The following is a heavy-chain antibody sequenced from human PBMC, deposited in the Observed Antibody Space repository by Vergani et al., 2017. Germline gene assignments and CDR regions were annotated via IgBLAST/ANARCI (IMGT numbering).Heavy chain of an antibody. D-gene: IGHD2-15*01. Sequence: EVQLVESGGGLVQPGGSLRLSCAASGFTFSSYWMHWVRQAPGKGLVWVSRINSDGSSTSYADSVKGRFTISRDDAKNTLYLQMNRLRAEDTAVYYCARVFGVVAATLGMDYWGQGTLVTVSS. CDR2: INSDGSST. J-gene: IGHJ4*02. CDR1: GFTFSSYW. CDR3: ARVFGVVAATLGMDY. V-gene: IGHV3-74*01.